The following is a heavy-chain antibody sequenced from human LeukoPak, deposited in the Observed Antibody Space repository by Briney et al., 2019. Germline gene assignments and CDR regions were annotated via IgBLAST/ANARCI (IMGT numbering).Heavy chain of an antibody. J-gene: IGHJ4*02. CDR1: GYTFTSYG. Sequence: ASVKVSCKASGYTFTSYGISWVRQAPGQGLEWMGWISAYNGNTNYAQKLQGRVTMTTDTSTSTAYMELRSLRSGDTAVYYCARVGAAGYCSSTSCYTDDYWGQGTLVTVSS. CDR2: ISAYNGNT. V-gene: IGHV1-18*01. D-gene: IGHD2-2*02. CDR3: ARVGAAGYCSSTSCYTDDY.